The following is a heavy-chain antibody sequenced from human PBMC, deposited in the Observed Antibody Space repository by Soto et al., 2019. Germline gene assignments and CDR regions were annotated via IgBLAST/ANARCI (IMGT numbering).Heavy chain of an antibody. CDR3: ARDRGGSYFDY. CDR1: GFTFSSYS. Sequence: EVQLVESGGGLVQPGGSLRLSCAASGFTFSSYSMNWVRQAPGKGLEWLSYISGSSSTIYYADSVKGRFTISRDNAKNSLYLQMNSLRAEDTAVYYCARDRGGSYFDYWGQGTLVTVSS. V-gene: IGHV3-48*01. D-gene: IGHD1-26*01. J-gene: IGHJ4*02. CDR2: ISGSSSTI.